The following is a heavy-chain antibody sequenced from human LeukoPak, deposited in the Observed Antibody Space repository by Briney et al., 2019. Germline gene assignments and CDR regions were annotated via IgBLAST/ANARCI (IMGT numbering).Heavy chain of an antibody. D-gene: IGHD3-22*01. CDR3: AKDESSGYYYFDH. CDR1: GFTFRSYA. V-gene: IGHV3-23*01. CDR2: ISSSGGST. Sequence: GSRRLSCAASGFTFRSYAMSWVRQAPGKGLEWVSVISSSGGSTYYADSVKGRFTISRDNSKNTLYLQMNSLRAEDTAVYYCAKDESSGYYYFDHWGQGTLVTVSS. J-gene: IGHJ4*02.